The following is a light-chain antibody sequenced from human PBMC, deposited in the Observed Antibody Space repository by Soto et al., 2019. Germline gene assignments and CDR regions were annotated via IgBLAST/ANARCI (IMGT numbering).Light chain of an antibody. CDR1: SSNIGNNY. CDR3: GTWDSSMSAYV. V-gene: IGLV1-51*02. Sequence: SALTQPPSVSASPGQKVTISCSGSSSNIGNNYVSWYQQLPGTAPKLLISENNNRPSGIPDRFSGSKSGTSATLGITGLQTGDEADYYCGTWDSSMSAYVFGTGTKVTV. J-gene: IGLJ1*01. CDR2: ENN.